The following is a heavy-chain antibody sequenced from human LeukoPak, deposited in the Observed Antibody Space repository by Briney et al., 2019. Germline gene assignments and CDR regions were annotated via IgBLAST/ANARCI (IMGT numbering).Heavy chain of an antibody. CDR2: IYGGGST. J-gene: IGHJ4*02. V-gene: IGHV3-66*01. Sequence: PGGSLRLSCAASGFTVSSNYMTWVRQAPGKGLEWVSVIYGGGSTYYADSVKGRFTISRDNSKNTLYLQMNSLRAEDTAVYYCAKAGGLVVLMVFAYFDYWGQGALVTVSS. CDR3: AKAGGLVVLMVFAYFDY. CDR1: GFTVSSNY. D-gene: IGHD2-8*01.